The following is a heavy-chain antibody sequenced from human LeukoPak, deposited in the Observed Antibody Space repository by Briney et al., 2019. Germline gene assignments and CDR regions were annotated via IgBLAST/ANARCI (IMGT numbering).Heavy chain of an antibody. CDR3: ARPTTFGGLGY. J-gene: IGHJ4*02. Sequence: GGSLRLSCAAAGFTLRDYYMSWIRQAPGKGLEWVSYSSTTGDTTYYVDSVKGRFTISRDNAKNSLYLQMDSLRVEDTAVYYCARPTTFGGLGYWGQGTLVTVSS. V-gene: IGHV3-11*04. CDR1: GFTLRDYY. CDR2: SSTTGDTT. D-gene: IGHD3-16*01.